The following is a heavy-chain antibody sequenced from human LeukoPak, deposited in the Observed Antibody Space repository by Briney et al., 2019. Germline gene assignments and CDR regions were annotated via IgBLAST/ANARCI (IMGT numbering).Heavy chain of an antibody. J-gene: IGHJ4*02. CDR1: GGSISNYY. D-gene: IGHD3-22*01. CDR3: ARGVGSGYTDY. CDR2: ISYSGNT. V-gene: IGHV4-59*01. Sequence: SETLSLTCTVSGGSISNYYWTWIRQPPGKGLEWIGFISYSGNTNYNPSLKSRVTISLDTSKNQFSLKLISVTAADTAVYYCARGVGSGYTDYWGQGTLVTVSS.